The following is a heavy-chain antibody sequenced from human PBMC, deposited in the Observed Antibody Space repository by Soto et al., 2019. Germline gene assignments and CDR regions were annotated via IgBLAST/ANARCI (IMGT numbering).Heavy chain of an antibody. V-gene: IGHV4-4*09. CDR1: GGSISSFY. CDR2: IFPSGTT. Sequence: SETLSLTYPLSGGSISSFYWTWIRQPPGKGLEWIGHIFPSGTTNYNPPLKSRVTMSVDTSKNQFSLIMTSVTAADTALYYCARSGSYYWTLGSWCQCTVVT. CDR3: ARSGSYYWTLGS. D-gene: IGHD1-26*01. J-gene: IGHJ5*02.